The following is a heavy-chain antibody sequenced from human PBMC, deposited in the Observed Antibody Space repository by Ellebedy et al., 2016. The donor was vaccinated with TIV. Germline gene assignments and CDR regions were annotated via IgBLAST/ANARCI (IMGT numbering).Heavy chain of an antibody. CDR3: AKRAQISSHGLDI. CDR1: GFTFSSYG. D-gene: IGHD4-17*01. V-gene: IGHV3-30*02. J-gene: IGHJ3*02. Sequence: GESLKISCAASGFTFSSYGIQWVRRAPGKGLEWVAAIGYDGSKKSYADSVKGRITIYRDNSKNTVDLQMNSLRAEDTAVYYCAKRAQISSHGLDIWGQGTMVTVSS. CDR2: IGYDGSKK.